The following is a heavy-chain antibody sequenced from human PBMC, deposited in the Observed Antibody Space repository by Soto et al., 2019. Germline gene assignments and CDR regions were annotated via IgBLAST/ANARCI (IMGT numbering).Heavy chain of an antibody. J-gene: IGHJ4*02. CDR3: AKAYHLRFDY. D-gene: IGHD2-2*01. CDR1: GFTFSSYG. Sequence: EVQLLESGGGLVQPGGSLRLSCAASGFTFSSYGMRWVRLAPGKGLEWVSAISGNGGSTYYADSVKGRFTLSRDNSKNTVYLQMKRMNVEDTAVYYCAKAYHLRFDYWGQITLVRVSS. V-gene: IGHV3-23*01. CDR2: ISGNGGST.